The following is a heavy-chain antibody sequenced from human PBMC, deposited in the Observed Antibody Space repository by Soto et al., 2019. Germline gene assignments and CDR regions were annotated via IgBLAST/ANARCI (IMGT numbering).Heavy chain of an antibody. V-gene: IGHV1-2*04. Sequence: ASVKVSCKASRYTFTGYYMHWVRQAPGQGLEWMGWINPNSGGTNYAQKFQGWVTMTRDTSISTAYMELSRLRSDDTAVYYCARNYGSSSDAFDIWGQGTMVTVSS. CDR2: INPNSGGT. CDR3: ARNYGSSSDAFDI. D-gene: IGHD1-26*01. J-gene: IGHJ3*02. CDR1: RYTFTGYY.